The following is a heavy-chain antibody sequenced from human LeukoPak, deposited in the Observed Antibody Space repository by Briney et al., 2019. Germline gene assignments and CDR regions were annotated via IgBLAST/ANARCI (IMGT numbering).Heavy chain of an antibody. J-gene: IGHJ4*02. V-gene: IGHV4-39*07. CDR1: GDSISSSRYY. Sequence: AETLSLTCTVSGDSISSSRYYWGWIRQPPGKRLEWIRSIYYSGSTYYNPALNSRVTISVDTSKNQFSLKLSSVTAADTAVYYCARDGYSSGWPSLWGQGTLVTVSS. CDR3: ARDGYSSGWPSL. CDR2: IYYSGST. D-gene: IGHD6-19*01.